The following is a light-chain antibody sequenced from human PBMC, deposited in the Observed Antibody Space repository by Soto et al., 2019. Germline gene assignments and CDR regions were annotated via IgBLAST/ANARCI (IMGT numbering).Light chain of an antibody. V-gene: IGKV3-20*01. CDR1: QSVSSSY. J-gene: IGKJ3*01. CDR2: GAS. CDR3: QQYGSSLFT. Sequence: EIVLTQSPGTLSLSPGERATLSCRASQSVSSSYLAWYQQKPGQAPRLLIYGASSRATGIPDRFSGSGSGIDCTLTISRLEPDDFAVYYCQQYGSSLFTFGPGTKVDI.